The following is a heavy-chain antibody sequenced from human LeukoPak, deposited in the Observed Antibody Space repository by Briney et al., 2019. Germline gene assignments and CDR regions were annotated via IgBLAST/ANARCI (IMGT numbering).Heavy chain of an antibody. J-gene: IGHJ4*01. D-gene: IGHD3-16*01. CDR1: GFTFSDYY. Sequence: GGSLRLSCAASGFTFSDYYMSWVRQAPGKGLEWVSFLSGSGEIIYYADSVKGRFTISRDNAKNSPYLQMNSLRAEDTAMYYCARDSPRGDRPVARDFFDFWGQGILVAVSS. V-gene: IGHV3-11*01. CDR2: LSGSGEII. CDR3: ARDSPRGDRPVARDFFDF.